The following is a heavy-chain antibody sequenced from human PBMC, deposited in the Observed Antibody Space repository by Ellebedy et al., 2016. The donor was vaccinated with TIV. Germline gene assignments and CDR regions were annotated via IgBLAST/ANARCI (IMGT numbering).Heavy chain of an antibody. CDR1: GFTFGTYS. D-gene: IGHD6-13*01. V-gene: IGHV3-48*01. Sequence: GESLKISCAASGFTFGTYSMNWVRQAPGKGLEWVSYIGSRTGIIYYADSVKGRFTISKDNAKNSLYLQMNSLRAEDTAVYYCARERSSSHANLDYWGQGLRVTVSS. CDR2: IGSRTGII. J-gene: IGHJ4*02. CDR3: ARERSSSHANLDY.